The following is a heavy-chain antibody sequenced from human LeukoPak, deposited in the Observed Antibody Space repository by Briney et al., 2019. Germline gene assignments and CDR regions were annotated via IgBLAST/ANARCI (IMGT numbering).Heavy chain of an antibody. CDR1: GGSINSYY. V-gene: IGHV4-59*01. CDR3: ATTYTGPGDYRHYYFDY. Sequence: KPSETLSLTCTVSGGSINSYYWSWIRQPPGKGLEWIGYIYYSGSTNFNPSLKSRVTISVDTSKNQFSLKLRSVTAADTAVYYCATTYTGPGDYRHYYFDYWGQGTRVTVSS. CDR2: IYYSGST. J-gene: IGHJ4*02. D-gene: IGHD4-17*01.